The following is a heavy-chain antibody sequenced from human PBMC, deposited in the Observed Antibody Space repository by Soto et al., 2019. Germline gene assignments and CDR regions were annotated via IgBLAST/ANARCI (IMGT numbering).Heavy chain of an antibody. Sequence: PVGSLRLSCAASGFTFSSYAMSWVRQAPGKGLEWVSAISGSGGSTYYADSVKGRFTISRGNSKNTLYLQMNSLRAEDTAVYYCAKDGSGSGSYSFDYWGQGTLVTVSS. CDR3: AKDGSGSGSYSFDY. D-gene: IGHD3-10*01. CDR2: ISGSGGST. CDR1: GFTFSSYA. J-gene: IGHJ4*02. V-gene: IGHV3-23*01.